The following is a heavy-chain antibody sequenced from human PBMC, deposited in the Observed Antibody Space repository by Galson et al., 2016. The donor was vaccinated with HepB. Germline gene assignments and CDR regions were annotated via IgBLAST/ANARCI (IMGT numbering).Heavy chain of an antibody. D-gene: IGHD1-26*01. CDR2: ISWNSGSI. CDR3: AKDVLGATIDYYYGMDV. J-gene: IGHJ6*02. V-gene: IGHV3-9*01. Sequence: SLRLSCAASGFTFDDYAMHWVRQAPGKGLEWVSGISWNSGSIGYADSVKGRFTISSDNAKKSLYLQMNSLRAEDTALYYCAKDVLGATIDYYYGMDVWGQGTTVTVSS. CDR1: GFTFDDYA.